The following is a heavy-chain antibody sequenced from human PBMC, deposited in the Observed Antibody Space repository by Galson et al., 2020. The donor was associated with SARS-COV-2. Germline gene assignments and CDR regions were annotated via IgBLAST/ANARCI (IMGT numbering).Heavy chain of an antibody. CDR1: GGSFSGYQ. CDR3: ARGVPDY. CDR2: INHSGSA. V-gene: IGHV4-34*01. Sequence: SETLSLTCAVYGGSFSGYQWSWVRQSAGKGLEWIGQINHSGSAKYNPSLKSRVTISIDASKNQFSLKLTSVTAADTAIYYCARGVPDYWGQGTLVTVSS. J-gene: IGHJ4*02.